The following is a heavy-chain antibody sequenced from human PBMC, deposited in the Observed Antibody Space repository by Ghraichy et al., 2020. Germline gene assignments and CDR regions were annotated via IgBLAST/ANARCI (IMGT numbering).Heavy chain of an antibody. Sequence: ESLNISCAVYGESFSGYYWTWIRQPPGKGLEWIGEINYRHNTNYNPSLKSRVTISVDTSKNQFSLKLTSVTAADTAVYYCARDMRYYGSGTYLLHGMDVWGQGTTVTVSS. D-gene: IGHD3-10*01. CDR1: GESFSGYY. J-gene: IGHJ6*02. CDR3: ARDMRYYGSGTYLLHGMDV. CDR2: INYRHNT. V-gene: IGHV4-34*01.